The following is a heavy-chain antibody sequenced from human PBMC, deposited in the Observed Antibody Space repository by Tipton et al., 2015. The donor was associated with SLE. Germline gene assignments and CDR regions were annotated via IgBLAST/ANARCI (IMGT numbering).Heavy chain of an antibody. Sequence: TLSLTCAVSGGSISSYYWSWIRQPPGKGLEWIGYIYYSGSTNYNPSLKSRVTISVDTSKNQFSLKLSSVTAADTAVYYCARLIAAAGLVDYWGQGILVTVSS. CDR1: GGSISSYY. CDR2: IYYSGST. D-gene: IGHD6-13*01. V-gene: IGHV4-59*12. CDR3: ARLIAAAGLVDY. J-gene: IGHJ4*02.